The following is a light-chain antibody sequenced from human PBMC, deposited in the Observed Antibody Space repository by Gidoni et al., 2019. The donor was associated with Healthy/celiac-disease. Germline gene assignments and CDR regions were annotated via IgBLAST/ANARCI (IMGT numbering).Light chain of an antibody. V-gene: IGKV3-15*01. CDR3: QQYNNWPPLT. CDR1: QSVSSN. Sequence: IVMTQSPATLSVSQGERATLSCRASQSVSSNLDWYQQQPGQAPRLLIYGASTSATGIPARFSGSGSGTEFTLTISSLQSEDFAVYYCQQYNNWPPLTFGGGTKVEIK. CDR2: GAS. J-gene: IGKJ4*01.